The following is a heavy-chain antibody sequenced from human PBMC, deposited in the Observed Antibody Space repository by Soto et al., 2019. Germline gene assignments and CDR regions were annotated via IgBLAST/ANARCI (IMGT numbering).Heavy chain of an antibody. CDR3: ARVYCSGGSCYGIDC. CDR1: GYTFTNYY. Sequence: ASVKVSCKASGYTFTNYYMHWVRQAPGQGLEWMGIINPSGDSTTYAQKFQGRVTMTRDTSTSTVYMELSSLRSEDTAVYYCARVYCSGGSCYGIDCWGQGTLVTVSS. D-gene: IGHD2-15*01. CDR2: INPSGDST. J-gene: IGHJ4*02. V-gene: IGHV1-46*01.